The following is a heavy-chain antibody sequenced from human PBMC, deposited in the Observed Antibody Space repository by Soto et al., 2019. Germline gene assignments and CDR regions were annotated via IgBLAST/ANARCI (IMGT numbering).Heavy chain of an antibody. D-gene: IGHD3-10*01. CDR1: GFTFSNAW. CDR2: IKSKTDGGTT. J-gene: IGHJ3*02. CDR3: TTVDWFGTDAFDI. V-gene: IGHV3-15*01. Sequence: ESGGGLVKPGGSLRLSCAASGFTFSNAWMSWVRQAPGKGLEWVGRIKSKTDGGTTDYAAPVKGRFTISRDDSKNTLYLQMNSLKTEDTAVYYCTTVDWFGTDAFDIWGQGTMVTVSS.